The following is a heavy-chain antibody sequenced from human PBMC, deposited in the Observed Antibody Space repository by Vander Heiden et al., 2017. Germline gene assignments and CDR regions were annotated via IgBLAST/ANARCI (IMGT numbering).Heavy chain of an antibody. D-gene: IGHD6-19*01. V-gene: IGHV4-34*01. Sequence: QVQLQQWGAGLSKPSAPLSPTCAVYGGPFSGYYWSWIRQPPGKGLEWIGEINHSGSTNYNPSLKSRVTISVDTSKNQFSLKLSSVTAADTAVYYCARGKQWLVRRWFDPWGQGTLVTVSS. CDR2: INHSGST. CDR1: GGPFSGYY. J-gene: IGHJ5*02. CDR3: ARGKQWLVRRWFDP.